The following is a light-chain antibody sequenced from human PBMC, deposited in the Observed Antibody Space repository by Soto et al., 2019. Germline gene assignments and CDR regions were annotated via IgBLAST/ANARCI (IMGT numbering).Light chain of an antibody. V-gene: IGKV3-20*01. J-gene: IGKJ2*01. CDR2: GAS. CDR3: QQYGSSET. CDR1: QIVSTNY. Sequence: EIVLTQSPGTLSLSPGERATLSCRTSQIVSTNYLAWYQQKPGQAPRLLIYGASNRATGIPDRFRGSGSGTDFTLTINRLEPEDFAVYYCQQYGSSETFGQGTKLEIK.